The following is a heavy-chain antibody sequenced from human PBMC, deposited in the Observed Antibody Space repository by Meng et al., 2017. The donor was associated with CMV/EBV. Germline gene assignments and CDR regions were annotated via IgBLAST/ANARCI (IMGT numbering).Heavy chain of an antibody. J-gene: IGHJ5*02. CDR3: ARDRSITMVRGVMGWFDP. CDR1: GYTFTGYY. D-gene: IGHD3-10*01. CDR2: INPNSGGT. V-gene: IGHV1-2*02. Sequence: QVQLVQSGAEVKKPGASVKVPCKASGYTFTGYYMHWVRQAPGQGLEWMGWINPNSGGTNYAQKFQGRVTMTRDTSISTAYMELSRLRSDDTAVYYCARDRSITMVRGVMGWFDPWGQGPLVTVSS.